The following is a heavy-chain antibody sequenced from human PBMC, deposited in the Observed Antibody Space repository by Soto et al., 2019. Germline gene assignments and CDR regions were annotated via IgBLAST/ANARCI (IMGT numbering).Heavy chain of an antibody. V-gene: IGHV1-69*13. D-gene: IGHD3-22*01. CDR1: GGTFSSYA. CDR3: ATPRYYDSSGLSLGLFDY. Sequence: ASVKVSCKASGGTFSSYAISWVRQAPGQGPEWMGGIIPIFGTANYAQKFQGRVTITADESTSTAYMELSSLRSEDTAVYYCATPRYYDSSGLSLGLFDYWGQGTLVTVSS. J-gene: IGHJ4*02. CDR2: IIPIFGTA.